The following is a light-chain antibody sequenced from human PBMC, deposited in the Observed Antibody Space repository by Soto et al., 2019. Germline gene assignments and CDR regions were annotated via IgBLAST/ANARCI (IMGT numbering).Light chain of an antibody. CDR1: QDINNW. V-gene: IGKV1-12*02. Sequence: DIQMTQSPSSVSASVGDRVTITCRASQDINNWLAWYQQKPGKAPNLLIYAASTLQSGVPSRFSGSGSGTQFTLTISSLQPEDFGTYFCQQAHSLPWTFGQGTKVELK. CDR2: AAS. J-gene: IGKJ1*01. CDR3: QQAHSLPWT.